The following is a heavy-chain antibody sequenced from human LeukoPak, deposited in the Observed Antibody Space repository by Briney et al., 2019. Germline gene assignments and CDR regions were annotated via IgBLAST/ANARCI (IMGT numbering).Heavy chain of an antibody. Sequence: PGRSLRLSCAASGFTFSSYGMHCVRHAPGKGLEWVALIWYDGSKKYYADSVKGRFTISRDDPKNTLYLQMNSLRVEDTAVYYCATDRGAYDSGTSFYDYWGQGSLVTVSA. V-gene: IGHV3-33*01. J-gene: IGHJ4*02. D-gene: IGHD3-10*01. CDR3: ATDRGAYDSGTSFYDY. CDR1: GFTFSSYG. CDR2: IWYDGSKK.